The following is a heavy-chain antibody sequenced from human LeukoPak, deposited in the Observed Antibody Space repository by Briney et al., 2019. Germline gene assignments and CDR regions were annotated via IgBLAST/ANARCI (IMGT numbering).Heavy chain of an antibody. Sequence: SETLSLTCTVSGGSISSYYWSWIRQPPGKGLEWIGYIYYSGSTNCNPSLKSRVTISVDTSKNQFSLKLSSVTAADTAVYYCATPTYYYDSSGYAFDIWGQGTMVTVSS. D-gene: IGHD3-22*01. J-gene: IGHJ3*02. CDR2: IYYSGST. V-gene: IGHV4-59*01. CDR1: GGSISSYY. CDR3: ATPTYYYDSSGYAFDI.